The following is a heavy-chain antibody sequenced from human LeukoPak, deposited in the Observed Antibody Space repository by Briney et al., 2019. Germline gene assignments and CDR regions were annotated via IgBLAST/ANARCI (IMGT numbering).Heavy chain of an antibody. J-gene: IGHJ6*02. D-gene: IGHD6-13*01. CDR3: ARVRIGQQLDKYYYYAMDV. CDR2: INPNSGGT. V-gene: IGHV1-2*02. Sequence: ASVKVSCKASGYTFTDYYLHWVRQAPGQGLEWMGWINPNSGGTNYAQKFQGRVTMTTDTSISTAYMEVSRLRSDDTAVYYCARVRIGQQLDKYYYYAMDVWGQGTTVTVSS. CDR1: GYTFTDYY.